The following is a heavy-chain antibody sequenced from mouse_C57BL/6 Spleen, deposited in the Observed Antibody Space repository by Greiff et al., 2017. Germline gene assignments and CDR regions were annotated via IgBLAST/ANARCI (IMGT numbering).Heavy chain of an antibody. Sequence: VQLQQSGAELVRPGASVTLSCKASGYTFTDYEMHWVKQTPVHGLEWIGAIDPETGGTAYNQKFKGKAILTADKSSSTAYMELRSLTSEDSAVYYCTRFYGYDYAMDDWGQGTSVTVSS. V-gene: IGHV1-15*01. CDR3: TRFYGYDYAMDD. D-gene: IGHD1-1*01. J-gene: IGHJ4*01. CDR2: IDPETGGT. CDR1: GYTFTDYE.